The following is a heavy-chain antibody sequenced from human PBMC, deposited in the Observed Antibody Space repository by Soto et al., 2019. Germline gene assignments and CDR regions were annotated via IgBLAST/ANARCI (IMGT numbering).Heavy chain of an antibody. D-gene: IGHD2-2*01. Sequence: GGSLRLSCAASGFTFSSYGMHWVRQAPGKGLEWVAVIWYDGSNKYYADSVKGRFTISRDNSQNTLYLQMNSLRAEDTAVYYCARALGYCSSTSCYGVYYYYGMDVWGQGTTVTVSS. CDR1: GFTFSSYG. V-gene: IGHV3-33*01. CDR3: ARALGYCSSTSCYGVYYYYGMDV. J-gene: IGHJ6*02. CDR2: IWYDGSNK.